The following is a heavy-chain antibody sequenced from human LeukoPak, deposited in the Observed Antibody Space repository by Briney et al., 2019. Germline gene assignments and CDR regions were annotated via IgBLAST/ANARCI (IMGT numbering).Heavy chain of an antibody. V-gene: IGHV3-23*01. Sequence: PGGSLRLSCAASGFTFSSYAMSWVRQAPGKGLEWVSGISGSRGTTYYADSVKGRLTISRDNSKNTLYLQMNSLRADGTAVYYCAKERTGGWPFDYWGQGTLVTVSS. D-gene: IGHD6-19*01. CDR3: AKERTGGWPFDY. CDR1: GFTFSSYA. CDR2: ISGSRGTT. J-gene: IGHJ4*02.